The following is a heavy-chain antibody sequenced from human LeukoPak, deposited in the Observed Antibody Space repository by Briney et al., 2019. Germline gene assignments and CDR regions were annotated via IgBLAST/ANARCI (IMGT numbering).Heavy chain of an antibody. Sequence: SETLSLTCAVSGGSFSGYYWSWIRQPPGKGLEWIGEINHSGSTNYNPSLKSRVTISVDTSKNQFSLKLSSVTAADTAVYYCASVGVGPFDYWGQGTLVTVSS. D-gene: IGHD3-16*01. V-gene: IGHV4-34*01. CDR2: INHSGST. J-gene: IGHJ4*02. CDR1: GGSFSGYY. CDR3: ASVGVGPFDY.